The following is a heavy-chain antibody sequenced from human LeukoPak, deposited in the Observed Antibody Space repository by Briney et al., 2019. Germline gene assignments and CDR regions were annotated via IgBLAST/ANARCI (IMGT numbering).Heavy chain of an antibody. CDR1: GGSFSGYY. D-gene: IGHD3-10*01. Sequence: KPSETLSLTCAVYGGSFSGYYWSWIRQPPRKGLEWIGEINHSGSTNYNPSLKSRVTISLDTPTNQFSLKLSSVTVADTAVYYCARSSMVRGVMVTCDSWGQGTLVTVSS. CDR3: ARSSMVRGVMVTCDS. J-gene: IGHJ4*02. V-gene: IGHV4-34*09. CDR2: INHSGST.